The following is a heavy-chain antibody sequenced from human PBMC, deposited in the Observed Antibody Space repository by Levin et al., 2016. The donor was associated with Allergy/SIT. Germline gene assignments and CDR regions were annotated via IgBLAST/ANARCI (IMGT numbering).Heavy chain of an antibody. CDR1: GFTFSSYS. CDR2: ISSSSSYI. Sequence: GESLKISCAASGFTFSSYSMNWVRQAPGKGLEWVSSISSSSSYIYYADSVKGRFTISRDNAKNSLYLQMNSLRAEDTAVYYCASLRAMVINYYYYYGMDVWGQGTTVTVSS. V-gene: IGHV3-21*01. CDR3: ASLRAMVINYYYYYGMDV. D-gene: IGHD5-18*01. J-gene: IGHJ6*02.